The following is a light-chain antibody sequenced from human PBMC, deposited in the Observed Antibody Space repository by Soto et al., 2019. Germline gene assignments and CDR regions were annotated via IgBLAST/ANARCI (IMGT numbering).Light chain of an antibody. CDR3: AAWDDSLNIP. CDR1: NSNIGSNT. V-gene: IGLV1-44*01. Sequence: QSVLTQPPSASGTPGQRVTISCSGSNSNIGSNTVNWYQQLPGTAPKLLIYSNNQRPSGVPDRFSGSKSGTSASLAISGLQSEDEADYYCAAWDDSLNIPFGTGTKVTVL. J-gene: IGLJ1*01. CDR2: SNN.